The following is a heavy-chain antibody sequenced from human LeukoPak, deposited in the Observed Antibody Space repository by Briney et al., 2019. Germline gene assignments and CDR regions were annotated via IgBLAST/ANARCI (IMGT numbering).Heavy chain of an antibody. V-gene: IGHV3-23*01. J-gene: IGHJ4*02. CDR1: GFTFGTYD. CDR2: ISRGGAYT. Sequence: GGFLRLSCAASGFTFGTYDMYWIRQAPGKGLECVSSISRGGAYTYYADSVKGRFTISRDDSRNTLYLQMNSLRAEDTAVYYCSKKGQADNDGKPDWGQGTLVTVSS. CDR3: SKKGQADNDGKPD. D-gene: IGHD1-1*01.